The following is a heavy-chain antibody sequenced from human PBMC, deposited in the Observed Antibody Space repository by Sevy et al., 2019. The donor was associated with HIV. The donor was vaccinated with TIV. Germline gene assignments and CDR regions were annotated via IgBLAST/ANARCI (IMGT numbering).Heavy chain of an antibody. V-gene: IGHV3-30-3*01. Sequence: GGSLRLSCAASGFTFSSYAMHWVRQAPGKGLEWVAVISYDGSNKYYADSVKGRFTISRDNSKNTLYLQMNSLRAEDTAVYDCARDGKRYYYDSSGYSFSDAFDIWGQGTMVTVS. J-gene: IGHJ3*02. D-gene: IGHD3-22*01. CDR3: ARDGKRYYYDSSGYSFSDAFDI. CDR2: ISYDGSNK. CDR1: GFTFSSYA.